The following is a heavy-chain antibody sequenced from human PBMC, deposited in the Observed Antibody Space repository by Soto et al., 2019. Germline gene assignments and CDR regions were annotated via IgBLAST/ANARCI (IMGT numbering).Heavy chain of an antibody. D-gene: IGHD6-13*01. Sequence: EVLLLESGGGLVQPGGSLRLSCAASGFTFSSYAMSWVRQAPGKGLEWVSAISGSGGSTYYADSVKGRFTISRDNSKNTLYLQMNSPRAEDTAVYYCAKIPHSSSWYLDAFDIWGQGTMVTVSS. CDR2: ISGSGGST. CDR1: GFTFSSYA. V-gene: IGHV3-23*01. J-gene: IGHJ3*02. CDR3: AKIPHSSSWYLDAFDI.